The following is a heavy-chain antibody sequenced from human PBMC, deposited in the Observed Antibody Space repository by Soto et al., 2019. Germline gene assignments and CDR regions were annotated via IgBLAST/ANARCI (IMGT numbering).Heavy chain of an antibody. Sequence: ASVKVSCKASGYSFTDYHIHWVRQAPGQGLEWLGRINPKSGGTSTAQKFQGWVTMTTDTSISTASMELTRLTSDDTAISYCARGDSTDWSNGVCSFFYNHDMDVWGQGTTVTVSS. CDR1: GYSFTDYH. CDR3: ARGDSTDWSNGVCSFFYNHDMDV. V-gene: IGHV1-2*04. J-gene: IGHJ6*02. CDR2: INPKSGGT. D-gene: IGHD2-8*01.